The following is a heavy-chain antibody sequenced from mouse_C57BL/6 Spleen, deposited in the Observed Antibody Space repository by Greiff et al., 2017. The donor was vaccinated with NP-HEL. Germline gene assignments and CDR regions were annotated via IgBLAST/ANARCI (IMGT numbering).Heavy chain of an antibody. D-gene: IGHD1-1*01. CDR2: IDPANGNT. Sequence: VQLKQSVAELVRPGASVKLSCTASGFNIKNTYMHWVKQRPEQGLEWIGRIDPANGNTKYAPKFQGKATITADTSSNTAYLQLSSLTSEDTAIYYCAPTVVAFYWYFDVWGTGTTVTVSS. V-gene: IGHV14-3*01. J-gene: IGHJ1*03. CDR1: GFNIKNTY. CDR3: APTVVAFYWYFDV.